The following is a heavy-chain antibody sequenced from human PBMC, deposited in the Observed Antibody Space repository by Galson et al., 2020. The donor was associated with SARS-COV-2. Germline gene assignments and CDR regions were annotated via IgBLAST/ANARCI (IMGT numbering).Heavy chain of an antibody. D-gene: IGHD3-9*01. Sequence: GGSLRLSCAASGFTFSSYAMSWVRQAPGKGLEWVSGISGSGGNTYYADSVKGRFTISRDNSKNTLYLQMNSLRAEDTAVYYCAKWETRYYDILSGYYGIDYYYYYGVDVWGQGTTVTVSS. J-gene: IGHJ6*02. V-gene: IGHV3-23*01. CDR3: AKWETRYYDILSGYYGIDYYYYYGVDV. CDR2: ISGSGGNT. CDR1: GFTFSSYA.